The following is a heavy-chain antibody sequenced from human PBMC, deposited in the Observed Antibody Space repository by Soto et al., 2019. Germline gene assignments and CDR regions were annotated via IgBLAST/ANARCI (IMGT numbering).Heavy chain of an antibody. CDR3: ARQSGGSCYSAPYCYYYGMDV. Sequence: PGGSLRLSCAASGFTFSDYYMSWIRQAPGKGLEWVSYISSSGSTIYYADSVKGRFTISRDNAKNSLYLQMNSLRAEDTAVYYCARQSGGSCYSAPYCYYYGMDVWGQGTTVTVSS. J-gene: IGHJ6*02. V-gene: IGHV3-11*01. D-gene: IGHD2-15*01. CDR2: ISSSGSTI. CDR1: GFTFSDYY.